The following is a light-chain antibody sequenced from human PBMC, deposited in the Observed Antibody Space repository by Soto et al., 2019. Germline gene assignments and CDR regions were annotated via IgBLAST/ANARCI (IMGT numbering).Light chain of an antibody. CDR2: GAS. CDR3: QQYGSSPMYT. CDR1: QSVSSSSY. J-gene: IGKJ2*01. V-gene: IGKV3-20*01. Sequence: EIVLTQSPGTLSLSPGERATLSCRASQSVSSSSYLAWYQQKPGQAPRLLIYGASSMATGIPDRFSGSGSGTDFTLTISRLEPEDFAVYYCQQYGSSPMYTFGQGTKLEIK.